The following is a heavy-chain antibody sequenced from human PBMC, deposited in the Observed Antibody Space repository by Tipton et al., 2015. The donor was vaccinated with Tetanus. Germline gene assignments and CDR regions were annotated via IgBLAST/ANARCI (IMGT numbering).Heavy chain of an antibody. CDR2: THDSGKT. V-gene: IGHV4-59*01. CDR1: GDSISSYY. CDR3: ASRGYCTNTSCRLPDAFDM. Sequence: GLVKPSETLSLTCSVSGDSISSYYWSWIRQPPGKGLEWIGYTHDSGKTNTNPSLQSRVSISVDTSKNQISLRLNSVTAADTAVYYCASRGYCTNTSCRLPDAFDMWGQGTIVTVSS. D-gene: IGHD2-2*01. J-gene: IGHJ3*02.